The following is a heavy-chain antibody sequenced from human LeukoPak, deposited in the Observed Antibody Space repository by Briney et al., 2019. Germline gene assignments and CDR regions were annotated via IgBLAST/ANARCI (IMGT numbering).Heavy chain of an antibody. J-gene: IGHJ3*02. CDR1: GGSISSYY. CDR3: ARESSSSSRAFDI. D-gene: IGHD6-6*01. CDR2: IYTSGST. Sequence: SETLSLTCTVSGGSISSYYWSWIRQPAGKGLEWIGRIYTSGSTNYNSSLKSRVTMSIDTSTNQFSLKLSSVTAADTAVYYCARESSSSSRAFDIWGQGTMVTVSS. V-gene: IGHV4-4*07.